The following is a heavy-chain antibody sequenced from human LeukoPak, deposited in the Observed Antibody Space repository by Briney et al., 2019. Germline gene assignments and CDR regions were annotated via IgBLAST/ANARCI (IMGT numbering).Heavy chain of an antibody. CDR3: AKEAVVVPAAIAPYNWFDP. D-gene: IGHD2-2*01. CDR1: GFTFSSYA. V-gene: IGHV3-23*01. CDR2: ISGSGGSA. J-gene: IGHJ5*02. Sequence: PGGSLRLSCAASGFTFSSYAMSWVRQAPGKGLEWVSAISGSGGSAYYADSVKGRFTISRDNSKSTLYLQMNSLRAEDTAVYYCAKEAVVVPAAIAPYNWFDPWGQRTLVTVSS.